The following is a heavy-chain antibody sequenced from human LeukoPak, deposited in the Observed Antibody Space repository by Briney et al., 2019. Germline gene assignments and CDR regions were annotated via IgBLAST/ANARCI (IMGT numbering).Heavy chain of an antibody. CDR1: GFTFDDYA. Sequence: GRSLRLSCAASGFTFDDYAMHWVRQAPGKGLEWVSGISWNRGSIGYADSVKGRFTISRDNAKNSLYLQMNSLRAEDTALYYCAKGDYIAAAGTDYWGQGTLVTVSS. CDR2: ISWNRGSI. D-gene: IGHD6-13*01. J-gene: IGHJ4*02. CDR3: AKGDYIAAAGTDY. V-gene: IGHV3-9*01.